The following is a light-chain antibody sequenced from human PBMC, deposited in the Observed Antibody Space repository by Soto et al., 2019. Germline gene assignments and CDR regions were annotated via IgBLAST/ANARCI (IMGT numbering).Light chain of an antibody. CDR1: QSVSSSY. CDR3: QQRSNWPPT. J-gene: IGKJ2*01. V-gene: IGKV3D-20*02. CDR2: GAS. Sequence: TVLTQSPGTVSLSPGERASLSCRASQSVSSSYLAWYQQKPGQAPRLLIYGASSRATGIPDRFSGSGSGTDFTLTISRLEPEDFAVYYCQQRSNWPPTFGQGTKLEIK.